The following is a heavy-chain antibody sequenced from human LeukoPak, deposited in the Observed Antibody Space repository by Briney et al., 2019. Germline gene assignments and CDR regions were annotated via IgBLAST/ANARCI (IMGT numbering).Heavy chain of an antibody. CDR2: VYPNSGDR. Sequence: SVNVSCKTSGYTFTSYHINWVRQAPGPGLEWVGWVYPNSGDRRYAQKLQGRLSITRDTSISTVYMELSSLRSEDTAVYFCARTPSFTAAGYDYWGQGTLVTVSS. CDR3: ARTPSFTAAGYDY. V-gene: IGHV1-8*03. J-gene: IGHJ4*02. CDR1: GYTFTSYH. D-gene: IGHD6-25*01.